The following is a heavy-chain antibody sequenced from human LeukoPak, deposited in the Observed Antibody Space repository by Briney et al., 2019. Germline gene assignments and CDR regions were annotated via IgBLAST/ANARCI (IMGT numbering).Heavy chain of an antibody. Sequence: GGSLRLSCAPSGFSFGDKYMAWVRQAPGKGLEWVAVISYDGSNKYYADSVKGRFTISRDNSKNTLYLQMNSLRAEDTAVYYCARVRAVADLDYWGQGTLVTVSS. CDR1: GFSFGDKY. V-gene: IGHV3-30-3*01. CDR2: ISYDGSNK. J-gene: IGHJ4*02. CDR3: ARVRAVADLDY. D-gene: IGHD6-19*01.